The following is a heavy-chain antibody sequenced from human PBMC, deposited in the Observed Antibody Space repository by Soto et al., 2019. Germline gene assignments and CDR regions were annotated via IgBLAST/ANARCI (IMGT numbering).Heavy chain of an antibody. J-gene: IGHJ4*02. CDR3: ARDYYDSSGYPGY. V-gene: IGHV1-69*01. Sequence: QVQLVQSGAEVKKPGSSVKVSCEASGGTFRSYGITWVRQAPGQGLEWMGGIIPIFGTTNYAQKFQGRVTITADESTNIAYMELSSLRSEDTAVYYCARDYYDSSGYPGYWGQETLVTVSS. CDR1: GGTFRSYG. CDR2: IIPIFGTT. D-gene: IGHD3-22*01.